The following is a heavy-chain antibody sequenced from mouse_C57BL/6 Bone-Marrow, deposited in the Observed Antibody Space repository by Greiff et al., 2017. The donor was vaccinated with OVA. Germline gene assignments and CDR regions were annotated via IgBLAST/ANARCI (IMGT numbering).Heavy chain of an antibody. CDR2: ISDDSSN. D-gene: IGHD1-1*01. CDR3: ARGYLYYYGSTLDY. J-gene: IGHJ2*01. Sequence: EVQRVESGPGLVRPSQSLSLPCPASGYSITSGYFWSLIRQLPGNKLEGMGDISDDSSNNYNPTLKNRRSITPDTSENQVLLKLNSVTTEDTATYYCARGYLYYYGSTLDYWGQGTILTVSS. CDR1: GYSITSGYF. V-gene: IGHV3-6*01.